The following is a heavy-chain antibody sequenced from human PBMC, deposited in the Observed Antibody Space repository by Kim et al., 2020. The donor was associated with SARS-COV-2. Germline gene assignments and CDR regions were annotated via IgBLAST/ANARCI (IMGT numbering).Heavy chain of an antibody. Sequence: GGSLRLSCAASGFTFSDYYMSWIRQAPGKGLEWVSYISSSGSTIYYADSVQGRFTISRDNAKNSLYLQMNRLRAEDTAVYYCARVRGAAGPFYYYYYGMDFWGQGTTVTVSS. CDR1: GFTFSDYY. CDR2: ISSSGSTI. J-gene: IGHJ6*02. CDR3: ARVRGAAGPFYYYYYGMDF. V-gene: IGHV3-11*01. D-gene: IGHD6-13*01.